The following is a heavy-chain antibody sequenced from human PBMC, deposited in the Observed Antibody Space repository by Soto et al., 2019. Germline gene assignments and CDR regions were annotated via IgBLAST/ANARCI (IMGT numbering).Heavy chain of an antibody. CDR1: GGSFSGYY. CDR3: ARFKGYGKILWVEY. J-gene: IGHJ4*02. CDR2: INHSGST. V-gene: IGHV4-34*01. Sequence: QVQLQQWGAGLLKPSETLSLTCAVYGGSFSGYYWSWIRQPPGKGLEWIGEINHSGSTNYNPSLRRRVAISVDTPKNQFSLKLSSVTAADTAVYYCARFKGYGKILWVEYWGQGTLVTVCS. D-gene: IGHD3-16*01.